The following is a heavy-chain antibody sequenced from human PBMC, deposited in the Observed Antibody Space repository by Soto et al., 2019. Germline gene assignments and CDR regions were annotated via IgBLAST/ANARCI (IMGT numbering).Heavy chain of an antibody. CDR3: VSYYYGMDV. Sequence: GGSLRLSCAASGFTFSSYGMHWVRQAPGKGLEWVAVISYDGSNKYYADSVKGRFTISRDNSKNTLYLQMNSLRAEDTAVYYCVSYYYGMDVGGQGTTVTVSS. CDR2: ISYDGSNK. J-gene: IGHJ6*02. V-gene: IGHV3-30*03. CDR1: GFTFSSYG.